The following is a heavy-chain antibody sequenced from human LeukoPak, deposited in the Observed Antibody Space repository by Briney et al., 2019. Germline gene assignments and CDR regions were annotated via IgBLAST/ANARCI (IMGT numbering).Heavy chain of an antibody. D-gene: IGHD2-21*02. CDR3: ARDDSTVLTAIPVSY. CDR1: GYTFTSYD. J-gene: IGHJ4*02. V-gene: IGHV1-8*01. Sequence: ASVKVSCKASGYTFTSYDINWVRQATGQGLEWMGWMNPNSGNTGYAQKFQGRVTMTTDTSTSTAYIEVRSLTSDDTAVYYCARDDSTVLTAIPVSYWGQGTLVTVSS. CDR2: MNPNSGNT.